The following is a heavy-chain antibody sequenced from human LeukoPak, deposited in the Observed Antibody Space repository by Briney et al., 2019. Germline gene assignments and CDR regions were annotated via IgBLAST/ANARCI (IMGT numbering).Heavy chain of an antibody. Sequence: SETLSLACTVSGASTRSNNYYWAWIRQPPGKGLEWIGSIYYLGTTYDNPSLKSRVTISIDTSKNQFSLKLRSVTASDTAVYYCARVASSSAGGVDYWGQGTLVTVSS. D-gene: IGHD6-6*01. J-gene: IGHJ4*02. CDR1: GASTRSNNYY. CDR2: IYYLGTT. CDR3: ARVASSSAGGVDY. V-gene: IGHV4-39*01.